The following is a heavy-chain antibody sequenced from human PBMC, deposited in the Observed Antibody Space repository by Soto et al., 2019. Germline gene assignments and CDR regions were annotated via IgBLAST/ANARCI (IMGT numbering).Heavy chain of an antibody. D-gene: IGHD3-22*01. V-gene: IGHV3-53*01. J-gene: IGHJ6*02. CDR3: ARDLAQYDSSGYYFYSDYGMDV. CDR2: IYSGDST. CDR1: GFTVSSNY. Sequence: GGSLRLSCAASGFTVSSNYMSWVRQAPGKGLEWVSVIYSGDSTYYADSVKGRFTISRDNSKNTLYLQMNSLRAEDTAVYYCARDLAQYDSSGYYFYSDYGMDVWGQGTTVTVSS.